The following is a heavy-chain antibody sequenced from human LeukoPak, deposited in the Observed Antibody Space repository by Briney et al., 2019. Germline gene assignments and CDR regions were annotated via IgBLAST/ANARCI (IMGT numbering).Heavy chain of an antibody. CDR3: VYLIAAAGVDN. CDR2: ISTSGSTI. Sequence: PGGSLRLSCAASGFTFSNYEMNWVRQAPGKGLEWVSYISTSGSTIHYADSVKGRFTISRDNAKNSLYLQMNSLRAEDTAGYSCVYLIAAAGVDNWGQGTLVTVSS. D-gene: IGHD6-13*01. V-gene: IGHV3-48*03. J-gene: IGHJ4*02. CDR1: GFTFSNYE.